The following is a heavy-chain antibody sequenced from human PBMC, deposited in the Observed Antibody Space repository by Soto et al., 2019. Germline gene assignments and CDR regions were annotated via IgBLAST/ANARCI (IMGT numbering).Heavy chain of an antibody. J-gene: IGHJ6*02. CDR3: ARGGDYYYYYGMDV. V-gene: IGHV4-30-4*01. Sequence: PSETLPLTCTVSGGSISSGDYYWSWIRQPPGKGLEWIGYIYYSGSTYYNPSLKSRVTISVDTSKNQFSLKLSSVTAADTAVYYCARGGDYYYYYGMDVWGQGTTVTVSS. D-gene: IGHD3-3*01. CDR1: GGSISSGDYY. CDR2: IYYSGST.